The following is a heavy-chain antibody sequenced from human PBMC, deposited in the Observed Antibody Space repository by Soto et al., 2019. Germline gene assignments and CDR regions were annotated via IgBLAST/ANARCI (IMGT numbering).Heavy chain of an antibody. Sequence: ESGGGVVQPGRSLRLSCAASGFTFSSYAMHWVRQAPGKGLEWVAVISYDGSNKYYADSVKGRFTISRDNSKNTLYLQMNSLIAQDTAVYYCARVRSGWHTPAFDYWGQGTLVTVSS. CDR3: ARVRSGWHTPAFDY. D-gene: IGHD6-19*01. CDR1: GFTFSSYA. V-gene: IGHV3-30-3*01. J-gene: IGHJ4*02. CDR2: ISYDGSNK.